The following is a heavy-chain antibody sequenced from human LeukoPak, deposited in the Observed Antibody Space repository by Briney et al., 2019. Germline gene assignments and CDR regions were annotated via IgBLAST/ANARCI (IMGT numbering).Heavy chain of an antibody. V-gene: IGHV4-39*01. CDR3: ARQRVAAAGTLDY. CDR2: ISYSGRT. J-gene: IGHJ4*02. D-gene: IGHD6-13*01. Sequence: SETLSLTCTVSGGSTSSSSFYWGWIRQPPGNGLECIGRISYSGRTYYNPSLQSRVTISVDTSRNQFSLKLSSVAAADTAVYYCARQRVAAAGTLDYWGQGTLVTVSS. CDR1: GGSTSSSSFY.